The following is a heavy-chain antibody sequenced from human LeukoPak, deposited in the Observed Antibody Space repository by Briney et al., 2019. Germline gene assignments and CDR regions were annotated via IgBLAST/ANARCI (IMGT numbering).Heavy chain of an antibody. V-gene: IGHV4-39*01. CDR2: IYYSGST. CDR3: VRHRAVVVGPAARTREYFHH. Sequence: PSETLSLTCTVSGGSISNSGRYWGWIRQPPGKGLEWIGSIYYSGSTYHNPSLKSRVTISVDTSRNQFSLKLSSVTAADTAVFYCVRHRAVVVGPAARTREYFHHWGQGTLVTVST. D-gene: IGHD2-2*01. CDR1: GGSISNSGRY. J-gene: IGHJ1*01.